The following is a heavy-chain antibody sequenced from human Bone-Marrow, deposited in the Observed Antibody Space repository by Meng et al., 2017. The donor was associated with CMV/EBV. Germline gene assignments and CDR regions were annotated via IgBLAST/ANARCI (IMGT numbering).Heavy chain of an antibody. CDR1: GYTFPGYY. CDR3: ARDLDYGDYASDY. D-gene: IGHD4-17*01. Sequence: QGPLGQSGAEVKKHGASVKVSCKASGYTFPGYYMHWVRQAPGQGLEWMGWINPNSGGTNYAQKFQGRVTMTRDTSISTAYMELSRLRSDDTAVYYCARDLDYGDYASDYWGQGTLVTVSS. J-gene: IGHJ4*02. V-gene: IGHV1-2*02. CDR2: INPNSGGT.